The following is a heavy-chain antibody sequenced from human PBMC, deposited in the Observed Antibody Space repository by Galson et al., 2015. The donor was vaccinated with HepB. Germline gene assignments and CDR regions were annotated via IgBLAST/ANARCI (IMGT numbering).Heavy chain of an antibody. Sequence: QSGAEVKKSGESLKISCKASGYSFTTYWIGWVRQMPGKGLEWMGIIYPGDSDTRYSPSFQGQVTFSADKSISTAYLQWRSLKASDTAMDYCARSHYDILTGYYLPFDYWGQGTLVTVSS. J-gene: IGHJ4*02. CDR1: GYSFTTYW. CDR3: ARSHYDILTGYYLPFDY. CDR2: IYPGDSDT. D-gene: IGHD3-9*01. V-gene: IGHV5-51*01.